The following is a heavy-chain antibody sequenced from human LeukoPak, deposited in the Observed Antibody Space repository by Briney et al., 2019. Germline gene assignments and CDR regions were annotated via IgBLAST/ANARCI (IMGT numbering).Heavy chain of an antibody. Sequence: GGSLRLSCAASGFTFSSYWMSWVRQAPGKGLEWVANIKQDGSEKYYVDSVKGRFTISRDNAKNSLYLQMNSLRAEDTAVYYCARVVRGYVDYYGMDVWGQGTTVTVSS. D-gene: IGHD5-12*01. V-gene: IGHV3-7*03. J-gene: IGHJ6*02. CDR2: IKQDGSEK. CDR3: ARVVRGYVDYYGMDV. CDR1: GFTFSSYW.